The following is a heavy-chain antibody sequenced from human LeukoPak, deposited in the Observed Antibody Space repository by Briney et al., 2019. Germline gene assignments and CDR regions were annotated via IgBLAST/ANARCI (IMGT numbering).Heavy chain of an antibody. J-gene: IGHJ4*02. D-gene: IGHD3-22*01. CDR1: GYTFTGYY. CDR3: ARPMYYYDSSGYYY. V-gene: IGHV1-2*02. Sequence: ASVKVSCKASGYTFTGYYMHWVRQAPGQGLEWMGWINPNSGGTNYAQKFQGRVTMTRDTSISTAYMELSGLRSDDTAVYYCARPMYYYDSSGYYYWGQGTLVTVSS. CDR2: INPNSGGT.